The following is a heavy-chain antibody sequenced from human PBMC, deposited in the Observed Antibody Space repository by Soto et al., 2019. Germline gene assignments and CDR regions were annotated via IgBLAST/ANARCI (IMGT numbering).Heavy chain of an antibody. J-gene: IGHJ4*02. CDR3: AKDNYDSSAYYYGGGSFDY. V-gene: IGHV3-23*01. CDR2: ISGSGVST. CDR1: GFTFSSYA. Sequence: PGGSLRLSCAASGFTFSSYAMSWVRQAPGKGLEWVSGISGSGVSTYYADSVKGRFTISRDNSKNTLYLRMNSLRAEDTAVYYCAKDNYDSSAYYYGGGSFDYWGQGTLVTV. D-gene: IGHD3-22*01.